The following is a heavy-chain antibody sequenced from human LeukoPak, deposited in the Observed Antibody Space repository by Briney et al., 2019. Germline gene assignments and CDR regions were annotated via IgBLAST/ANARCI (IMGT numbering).Heavy chain of an antibody. J-gene: IGHJ3*01. CDR2: ISVNNGKA. CDR3: AMKAVPRPRLHDAFDF. CDR1: GYTFTNYG. D-gene: IGHD5-24*01. Sequence: ASVKVSCKASGYTFTNYGVSWVRQAPGQGLEWMGWISVNNGKANYVQKFQGRITLTADTSTTTAYMELRSLRFDDTAVYYCAMKAVPRPRLHDAFDFWGQGTVVSVSS. V-gene: IGHV1-18*01.